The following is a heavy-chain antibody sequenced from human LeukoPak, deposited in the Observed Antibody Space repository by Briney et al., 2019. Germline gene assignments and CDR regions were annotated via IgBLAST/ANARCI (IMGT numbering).Heavy chain of an antibody. V-gene: IGHV1-46*04. J-gene: IGHJ6*02. CDR1: GYTFTGYY. CDR2: INPNGGGT. Sequence: ASLKVSCKASGYTFTGYYMHWVRQAPGQGLEWMGIINPNGGGTNYAQKLQGSVTMTRDTSTSTVYMELSSLRYSDTAVYCGVRDGGYIPKCHYGMDVWGQGTTVTVSS. D-gene: IGHD5-18*01. CDR3: VRDGGYIPKCHYGMDV.